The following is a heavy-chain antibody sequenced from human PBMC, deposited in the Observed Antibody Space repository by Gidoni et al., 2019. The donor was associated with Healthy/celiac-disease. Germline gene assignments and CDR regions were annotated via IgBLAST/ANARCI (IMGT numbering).Heavy chain of an antibody. D-gene: IGHD3-3*01. J-gene: IGHJ5*02. V-gene: IGHV4-34*01. Sequence: QVQLQQWGAGLLTPSETLSLTCAVYGGSFSGSYWSWLRQPPGKGLEWIGEINHSGSTNYNPSLKSRVTISVDTSKNQFSLKLSSVTAADTAVYYCARGNYDFWSGYYMGPTNVSWFDPWGQGTLVTVSS. CDR3: ARGNYDFWSGYYMGPTNVSWFDP. CDR2: INHSGST. CDR1: GGSFSGSY.